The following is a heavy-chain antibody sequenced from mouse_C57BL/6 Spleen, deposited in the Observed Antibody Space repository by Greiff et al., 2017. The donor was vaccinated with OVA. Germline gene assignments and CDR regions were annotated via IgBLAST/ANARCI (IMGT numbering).Heavy chain of an antibody. CDR2: IDPSDSET. D-gene: IGHD2-4*01. CDR3: ARRSHYDYYFDY. Sequence: QVHVKQPGAELVRPGSSVKLSCKASGYTFTSYWMHWVKQRPIQGLEWIGNIDPSDSETHYNQKFKDKATLTVDKSSSTAYMQLSSLTSEDSAVYYCARRSHYDYYFDYWGQGTTLTVSS. V-gene: IGHV1-52*01. CDR1: GYTFTSYW. J-gene: IGHJ2*01.